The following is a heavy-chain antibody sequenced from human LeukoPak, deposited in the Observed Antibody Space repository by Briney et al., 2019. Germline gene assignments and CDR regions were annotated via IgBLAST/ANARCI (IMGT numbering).Heavy chain of an antibody. D-gene: IGHD4-23*01. V-gene: IGHV4-61*02. Sequence: PSETLSLTCTVSGGSISSGSYYWSWIRQPAGKGLEWIGRIYTSGSTNYNPSLKSRVTISVDTSKNQFSLKLSSVTAADTAVYYCARGDGGNENYFDYWGQGTLVTVSS. J-gene: IGHJ4*02. CDR1: GGSISSGSYY. CDR2: IYTSGST. CDR3: ARGDGGNENYFDY.